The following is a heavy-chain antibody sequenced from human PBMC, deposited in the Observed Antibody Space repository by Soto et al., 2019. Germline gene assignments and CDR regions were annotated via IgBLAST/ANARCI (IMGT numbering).Heavy chain of an antibody. CDR2: INPILSMS. D-gene: IGHD3-10*01. CDR1: GDTFTFYS. CDR3: ASSYGSGYRAFDY. J-gene: IGHJ4*02. Sequence: QVQLVQSGAEVKRPGSSVKVSCKASGDTFTFYSINWVRQAPGLGLEWMGRINPILSMSNYAQRFQGRVTMTADKSTSTAYMELSSLRSEDTAIYYCASSYGSGYRAFDYWGQGALVTFS. V-gene: IGHV1-69*02.